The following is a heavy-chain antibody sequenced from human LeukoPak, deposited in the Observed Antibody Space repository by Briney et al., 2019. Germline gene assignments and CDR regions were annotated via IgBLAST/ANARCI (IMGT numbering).Heavy chain of an antibody. V-gene: IGHV3-7*01. Sequence: PGGSLRLSCAASGFTFSSYWMSWVRQAPGKGLQWVANIKQDGSEKYYVDSVKGRFTILRDNAKNSLYLQMNNLRAEDTAVYYCARDRSSGYDSYYGMDVWGQGTTVTVSS. CDR3: ARDRSSGYDSYYGMDV. CDR2: IKQDGSEK. J-gene: IGHJ6*02. D-gene: IGHD5-12*01. CDR1: GFTFSSYW.